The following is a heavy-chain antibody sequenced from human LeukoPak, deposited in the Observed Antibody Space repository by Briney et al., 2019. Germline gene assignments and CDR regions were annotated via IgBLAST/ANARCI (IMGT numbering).Heavy chain of an antibody. D-gene: IGHD3-22*01. Sequence: SVKVSCKASGGTFSSYTISLVRQAPGQGLEWMGRIIPILGIANYAQKFQGRVTITADKSTSTAYMELSSLRSEDTAVYYCAGRTYYYDSSGYHWGQGTLVTVSS. J-gene: IGHJ4*02. CDR1: GGTFSSYT. CDR3: AGRTYYYDSSGYH. V-gene: IGHV1-69*02. CDR2: IIPILGIA.